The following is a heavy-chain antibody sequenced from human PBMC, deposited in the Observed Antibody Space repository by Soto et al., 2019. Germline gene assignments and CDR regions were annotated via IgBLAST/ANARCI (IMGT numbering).Heavy chain of an antibody. CDR3: ARIAVAGHGYFDY. V-gene: IGHV1-18*01. CDR2: ISAYDGNT. J-gene: IGHJ4*02. CDR1: GYTFTSYA. D-gene: IGHD6-19*01. Sequence: QVQLVQSGAEVKKPGASVKVSCKTSGYTFTSYAIHWVRQAPGQGLEWMGWISAYDGNTNYAQNLQGRVTMTTDTSTRTAYMELRSLRSDGTAVYYCARIAVAGHGYFDYWGQGTLVTVSS.